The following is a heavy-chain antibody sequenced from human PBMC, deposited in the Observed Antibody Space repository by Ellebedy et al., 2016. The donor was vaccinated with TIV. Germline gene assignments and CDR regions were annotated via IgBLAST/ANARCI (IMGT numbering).Heavy chain of an antibody. CDR2: ISGSGDST. CDR3: AKDLPYYYDRSGYYSPSYYFDS. J-gene: IGHJ4*02. V-gene: IGHV3-23*01. CDR1: GFIFSSYA. D-gene: IGHD3-22*01. Sequence: GESLKISXVASGFIFSSYAMSWVRQAPGKGLEWVSVISGSGDSTFYADSVQGRFTISRDNSQNTLFLQMNSLRAEDTAVYYCAKDLPYYYDRSGYYSPSYYFDSWGQGTLVTVSS.